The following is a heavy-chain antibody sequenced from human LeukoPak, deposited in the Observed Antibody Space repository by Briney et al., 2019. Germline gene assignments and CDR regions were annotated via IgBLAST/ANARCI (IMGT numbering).Heavy chain of an antibody. CDR2: IYYSGST. CDR1: GGSISSYY. J-gene: IGHJ4*02. CDR3: ASTRGVTTGLVDY. Sequence: PSENLSLTCTVSGGSISSYYWSWIRQPPGKGLEWIGYIYYSGSTNYNPSLKSRVTISVDTSKNQFSLKLSSVTAADTAVYYCASTRGVTTGLVDYWGQGTLVTVSS. D-gene: IGHD3-10*01. V-gene: IGHV4-59*01.